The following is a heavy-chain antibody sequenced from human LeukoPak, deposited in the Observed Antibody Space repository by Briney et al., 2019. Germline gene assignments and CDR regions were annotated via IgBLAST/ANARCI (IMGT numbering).Heavy chain of an antibody. CDR1: GGPISSSSYY. V-gene: IGHV4-39*07. J-gene: IGHJ3*02. D-gene: IGHD1-26*01. CDR2: IYYSGST. Sequence: SETLSLTCTVSGGPISSSSYYWGWIRQPPGKGLEWIGSIYYSGSTYYNPSLKSRVTISVDTSKNQFSLKLSSVTAADTAVYYCARKGPSGSYGRGAFDIWGQGTMVTVSS. CDR3: ARKGPSGSYGRGAFDI.